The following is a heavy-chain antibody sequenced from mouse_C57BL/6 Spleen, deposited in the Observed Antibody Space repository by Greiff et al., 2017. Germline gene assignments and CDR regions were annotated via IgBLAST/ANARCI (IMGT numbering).Heavy chain of an antibody. CDR3: ARSGDYEGVSY. CDR2: IDPSDSYT. D-gene: IGHD2-4*01. Sequence: QVQLQQSGAELVMPGASVKLSCKASGYTFTSYWMHWVKQRPGQGLEWIGEIDPSDSYTNYNQKFKGKSTLTVDKSSSTAYMQLSSLTSEDSAVYYCARSGDYEGVSYWGQGTLVTVSA. CDR1: GYTFTSYW. J-gene: IGHJ3*01. V-gene: IGHV1-69*01.